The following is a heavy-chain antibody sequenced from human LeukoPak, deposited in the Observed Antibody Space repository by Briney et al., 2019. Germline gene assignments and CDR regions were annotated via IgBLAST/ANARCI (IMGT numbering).Heavy chain of an antibody. V-gene: IGHV4-31*03. J-gene: IGHJ4*02. CDR3: ARSSDYGDYD. D-gene: IGHD4-17*01. CDR2: IYYSGRT. Sequence: SETLSLTCTVSGGSVNSGGYYWTWIRQHPGKGLEWLGYIYYSGRTYYNPSLKSRITISLDTAKNQFSLNLITVSAADTAFYFCARSSDYGDYDWGQGTLITVSS. CDR1: GGSVNSGGYY.